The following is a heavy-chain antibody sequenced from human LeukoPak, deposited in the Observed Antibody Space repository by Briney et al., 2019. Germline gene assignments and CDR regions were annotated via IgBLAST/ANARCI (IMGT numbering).Heavy chain of an antibody. V-gene: IGHV4-59*08. Sequence: SETLSLTCTVSGSSISSYYWSWIRQPPGKGLEWIGYIYYSGSTNYNPSLKSRVTISVDTSKNQFSLKLSSVTAADTAVYYCARHSSSWYGDFDYWGQGTLVTVSS. CDR3: ARHSSSWYGDFDY. J-gene: IGHJ4*02. CDR2: IYYSGST. D-gene: IGHD6-13*01. CDR1: GSSISSYY.